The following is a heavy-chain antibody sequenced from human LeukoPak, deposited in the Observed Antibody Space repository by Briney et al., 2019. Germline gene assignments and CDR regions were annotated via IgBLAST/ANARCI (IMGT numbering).Heavy chain of an antibody. CDR2: IKSKTDGGTT. D-gene: IGHD6-13*01. Sequence: KPGGSRRLSCAASGFTLMNAWMSGAGQPPGKGLDWVGRIKSKTDGGTTDYAAPVKGRFTISRDDSKNTLYLQMNSLKTEDTAVYYCTTASSWGQGTLVTVSS. CDR3: TTASS. CDR1: GFTLMNAW. V-gene: IGHV3-15*01. J-gene: IGHJ4*02.